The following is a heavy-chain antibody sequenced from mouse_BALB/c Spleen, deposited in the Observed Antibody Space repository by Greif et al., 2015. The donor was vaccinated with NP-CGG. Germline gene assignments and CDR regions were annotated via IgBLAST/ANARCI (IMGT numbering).Heavy chain of an antibody. J-gene: IGHJ2*01. Sequence: EVQLVEPGGDLVKPGGSLKLSCAASGFTFSSYGMSWVRQTPDKRLEWVATISSGGSYTYYPDSVKGRFTISRDNAKNTLYLQMSSLKSENTAMYYCARQREFDYWGQGTTLPVSS. CDR1: GFTFSSYG. CDR2: ISSGGSYT. CDR3: ARQREFDY. V-gene: IGHV5-6*01.